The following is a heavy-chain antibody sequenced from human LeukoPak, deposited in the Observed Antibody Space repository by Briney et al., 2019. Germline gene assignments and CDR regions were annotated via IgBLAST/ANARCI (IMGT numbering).Heavy chain of an antibody. CDR3: ARNLKIVTAAMDSFDI. CDR2: IYYSGST. Sequence: SETLSLTCAVYGGSFSGYYWSWIRQPPGKGLEWIGSIYYSGSTYYNPSLKSRVTISVDTSKNQFSLKLSSVTAADTAVYYRARNLKIVTAAMDSFDIWGQGTMVT. V-gene: IGHV4-34*01. CDR1: GGSFSGYY. J-gene: IGHJ3*02. D-gene: IGHD2-2*01.